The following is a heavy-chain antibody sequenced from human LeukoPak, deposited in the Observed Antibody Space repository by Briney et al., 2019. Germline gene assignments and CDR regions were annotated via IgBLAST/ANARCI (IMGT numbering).Heavy chain of an antibody. J-gene: IGHJ5*02. Sequence: PGGSLRLSCAASGFTFSSYATSWVRQAPGKGLEWVSAISGSGGSTYYADSVKGRFTISRDNSKNTLYLQMNSLRAEDTAVYYCAKHPLIAAASGWFDPWGQGTLATVSS. CDR2: ISGSGGST. CDR1: GFTFSSYA. CDR3: AKHPLIAAASGWFDP. D-gene: IGHD6-6*01. V-gene: IGHV3-23*01.